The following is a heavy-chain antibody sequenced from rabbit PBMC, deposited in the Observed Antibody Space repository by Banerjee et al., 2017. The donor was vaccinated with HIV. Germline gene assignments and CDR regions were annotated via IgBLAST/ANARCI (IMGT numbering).Heavy chain of an antibody. CDR3: ARSLGGKAAL. CDR1: GFDLRSSYW. Sequence: QEQLVESGGGLVQPEGSLTLTCKASGFDLRSSYWICWVRQAPGKGLEWIASIDTGDGSTYYASWAKGRFTISKTSSTTVTLQMTSLTAADTATYFCARSLGGKAALWGQGTLVTVS. CDR2: IDTGDGST. V-gene: IGHV1S45*01. J-gene: IGHJ4*01. D-gene: IGHD3-3*01.